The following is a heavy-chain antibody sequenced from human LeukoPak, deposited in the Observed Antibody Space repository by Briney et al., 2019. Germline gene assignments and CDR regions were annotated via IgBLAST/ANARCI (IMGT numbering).Heavy chain of an antibody. J-gene: IGHJ6*02. CDR3: ARDNYGDHPYYYYYGMDV. V-gene: IGHV4-4*07. D-gene: IGHD4-17*01. CDR2: IYTSGST. Sequence: SETLSLTCTVSGGSLSSYYWSWIRQPAGKGLEWIGRIYTSGSTNYNPYLKSRVTMSVDTSKNQFSLKLSSVTAADTAVYYCARDNYGDHPYYYYYGMDVWGQGTTVTVSS. CDR1: GGSLSSYY.